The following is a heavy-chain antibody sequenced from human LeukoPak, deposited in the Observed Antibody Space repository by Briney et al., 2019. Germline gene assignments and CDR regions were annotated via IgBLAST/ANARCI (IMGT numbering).Heavy chain of an antibody. CDR1: GYSFTSYW. D-gene: IGHD1-26*01. Sequence: GESLKISCKGSGYSFTSYWIGWVRQMPGKGLEWMGIIYPGDSDTRYSPSFQGQVTISADKSISTAYLQWSSLKASDTAMYYCARTAGIVGATNAFDIWGQGTMVTVSS. V-gene: IGHV5-51*01. J-gene: IGHJ3*02. CDR2: IYPGDSDT. CDR3: ARTAGIVGATNAFDI.